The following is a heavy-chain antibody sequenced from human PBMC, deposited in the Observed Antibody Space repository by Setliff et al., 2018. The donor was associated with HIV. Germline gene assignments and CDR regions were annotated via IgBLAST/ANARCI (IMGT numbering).Heavy chain of an antibody. CDR1: GYTFTSYA. V-gene: IGHV1-3*03. CDR3: ARGSEAYYDFWSGYYPFDY. D-gene: IGHD3-3*01. J-gene: IGHJ4*02. Sequence: ASVKVSCKASGYTFTSYAMHWVRQAPGQRLEWMGWINAGNGNTKYSQEFQGRVTITRDTSASTAYMELSSLRSEDMSVYYCARGSEAYYDFWSGYYPFDYWGQGTLVTVSS. CDR2: INAGNGNT.